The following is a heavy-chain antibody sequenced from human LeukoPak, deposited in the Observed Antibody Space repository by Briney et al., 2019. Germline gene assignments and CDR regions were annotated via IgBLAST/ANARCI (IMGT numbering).Heavy chain of an antibody. CDR2: INPNSGAT. V-gene: IGHV1-2*02. Sequence: ASVKVSCKASGYTFTGYYIHWVRQAPGQGLEWMGWINPNSGATNYAQRFQGRVTMTRDTSISTAYMEVRSLRSDDTAVYYCARGGLLPVALPNDYWGQGTLVTVSS. J-gene: IGHJ4*02. CDR1: GYTFTGYY. CDR3: ARGGLLPVALPNDY. D-gene: IGHD6-19*01.